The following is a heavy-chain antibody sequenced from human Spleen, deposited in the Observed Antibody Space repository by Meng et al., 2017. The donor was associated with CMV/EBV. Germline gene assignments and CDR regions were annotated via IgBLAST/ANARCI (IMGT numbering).Heavy chain of an antibody. V-gene: IGHV3-23*01. CDR3: ACKGFVYGDDAFDM. J-gene: IGHJ3*02. Sequence: SGFTFSSYAMSWVRQAPGKGLEWVSTISGSGGSTYYADSVKGRFTISRDNADNSLYLQMNSLRAEDTAVYYCACKGFVYGDDAFDMWGQGTMVTVSS. CDR2: ISGSGGST. CDR1: GFTFSSYA. D-gene: IGHD2/OR15-2a*01.